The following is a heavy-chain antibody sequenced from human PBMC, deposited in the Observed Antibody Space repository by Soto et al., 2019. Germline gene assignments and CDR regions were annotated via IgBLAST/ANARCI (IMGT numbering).Heavy chain of an antibody. CDR3: ARHPSDFWFDP. D-gene: IGHD2-21*02. Sequence: SETLSLTCTVSGGSISSSSYYWSWIRQPPGKGLEWIGYIYYSGSTYYNPSLKSRVTISVDTSKNQFSLKLSSVTASDTAVYYCARHPSDFWFDPWGQGPLVTASS. J-gene: IGHJ5*02. CDR1: GGSISSSSYY. CDR2: IYYSGST. V-gene: IGHV4-39*01.